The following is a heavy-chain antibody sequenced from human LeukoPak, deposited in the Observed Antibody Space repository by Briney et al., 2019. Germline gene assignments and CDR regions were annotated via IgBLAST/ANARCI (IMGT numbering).Heavy chain of an antibody. D-gene: IGHD3-3*01. V-gene: IGHV4-59*08. Sequence: SETLSLTCTVSGGSISSYYWSWIRQPPGKGLEWIGYIYYSGSTNYNPSLKSRVTISVDTSKNQFSLKLSSVTAADTAVYYCARHESDFWSGPPPYYYYYYGMDVWGQGTTVTVSS. CDR1: GGSISSYY. CDR3: ARHESDFWSGPPPYYYYYYGMDV. J-gene: IGHJ6*02. CDR2: IYYSGST.